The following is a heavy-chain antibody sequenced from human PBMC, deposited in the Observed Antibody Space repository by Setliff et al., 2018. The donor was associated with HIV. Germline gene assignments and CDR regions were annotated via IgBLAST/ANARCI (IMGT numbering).Heavy chain of an antibody. CDR2: INAGNGNT. J-gene: IGHJ4*02. CDR1: GYTFTSYT. D-gene: IGHD3-22*01. V-gene: IGHV1-3*01. Sequence: ASVKVSCKASGYTFTSYTMHWVRQAPGQRLEWMGWINAGNGNTKYAQKFQARVTMTTDTSTSTAYMELRSLRSDDTAVYYCARFSLRLYDSSGYYFAPFDYWGQGTLVTVSS. CDR3: ARFSLRLYDSSGYYFAPFDY.